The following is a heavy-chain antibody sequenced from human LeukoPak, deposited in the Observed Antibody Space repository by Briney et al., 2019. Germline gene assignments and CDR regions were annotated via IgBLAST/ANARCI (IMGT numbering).Heavy chain of an antibody. Sequence: SETLSLTCAVYGGSFSGYYWSWIRQPPGKGLEWIGEINHSGSTNYNPSLKSRVTISVDTSKNQFSLKLSSVTAADTAVYYCARTLEYSSSPPDYWGQGTLVTVSP. CDR1: GGSFSGYY. CDR3: ARTLEYSSSPPDY. J-gene: IGHJ4*02. V-gene: IGHV4-34*01. D-gene: IGHD6-6*01. CDR2: INHSGST.